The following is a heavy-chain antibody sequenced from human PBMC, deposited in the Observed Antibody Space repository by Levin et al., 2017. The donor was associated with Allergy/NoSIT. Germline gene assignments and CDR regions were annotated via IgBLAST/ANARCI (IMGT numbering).Heavy chain of an antibody. V-gene: IGHV5-51*01. CDR2: IYPGDSDT. CDR1: GYSFTSYW. Sequence: GESLKISCKGSGYSFTSYWIGWVRQMPGKGLEWMGIIYPGDSDTRYSPSFQGQVTISADKSISTAYLQWSSLKASDTAMYYCARAYIQPPHYYGMDVWGQGTTVTVSS. J-gene: IGHJ6*02. D-gene: IGHD3-16*01. CDR3: ARAYIQPPHYYGMDV.